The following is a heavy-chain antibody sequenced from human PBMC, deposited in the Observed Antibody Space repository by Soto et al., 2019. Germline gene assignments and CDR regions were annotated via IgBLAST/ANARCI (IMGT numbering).Heavy chain of an antibody. J-gene: IGHJ6*02. CDR2: IYPDDSDI. CDR3: AREREPGSVRGMDV. CDR1: GYSFTTYW. D-gene: IGHD1-1*01. V-gene: IGHV5-51*01. Sequence: PGESLKISCKGSGYSFTTYWSAWVRQMPGKGLEWMGIIYPDDSDIRYSPSFQGQVTISADKSINTAYLQWRSLKASDTAMYYCAREREPGSVRGMDVWGQGTTVTVS.